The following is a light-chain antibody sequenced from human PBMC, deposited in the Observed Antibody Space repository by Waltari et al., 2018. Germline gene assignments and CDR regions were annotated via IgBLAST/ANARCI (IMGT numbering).Light chain of an antibody. J-gene: IGKJ1*01. Sequence: DIQMTQSPSSLSASVGDRVTITCRASQDISDSLAWYQQKPGKVPELLIFDASTLQSGVPSRFRGGGSGTDFTLTITSLQPEDVATYYCQKYDYAPLTFGQGTKVEVK. V-gene: IGKV1-27*01. CDR2: DAS. CDR1: QDISDS. CDR3: QKYDYAPLT.